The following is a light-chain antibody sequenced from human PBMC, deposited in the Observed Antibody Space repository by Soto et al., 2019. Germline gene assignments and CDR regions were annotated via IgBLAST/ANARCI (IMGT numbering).Light chain of an antibody. V-gene: IGLV1-44*01. J-gene: IGLJ2*01. CDR3: AAWDDSLNGVV. Sequence: QAVVTQPPSASGTPGQRVTISCSGSSSNIGSKTVNWYQQLPGTAPKLLIYSNNQRPSGVPDRFSGSKSGTSASLAISGRQSEDEADYYCAAWDDSLNGVVFGGGTKLTVL. CDR2: SNN. CDR1: SSNIGSKT.